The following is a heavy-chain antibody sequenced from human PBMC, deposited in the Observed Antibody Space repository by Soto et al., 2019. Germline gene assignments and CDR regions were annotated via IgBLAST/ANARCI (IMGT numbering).Heavy chain of an antibody. V-gene: IGHV4-61*05. J-gene: IGHJ3*02. CDR2: IYYSGCT. D-gene: IGHD3-9*01. CDR1: GGSISGSNHF. CDR3: AREPNYDILTGHAFDI. Sequence: SETLSLTCTVSGGSISGSNHFWGWIRQSPGKGLEWIGYIYYSGCTHYNPSLKCRVTISVDTSKNQFSLKLSSVTAADTAVYYCAREPNYDILTGHAFDIWGQGTMVTVSS.